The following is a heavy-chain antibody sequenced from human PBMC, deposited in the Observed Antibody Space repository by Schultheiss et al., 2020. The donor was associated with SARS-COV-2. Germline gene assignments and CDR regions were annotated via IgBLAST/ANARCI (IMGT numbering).Heavy chain of an antibody. CDR1: GFTFSSYA. V-gene: IGHV3-21*01. Sequence: GGSLRLSCAASGFTFSSYAMSWVRQAPGKGLEWVSSISSSSSYIYYADSVKGRFTISRDNAKNSLYLQMNSLRAEDTAVYYCARDLPPDYGSGTMGYFDYWGQGTLVTVSS. CDR3: ARDLPPDYGSGTMGYFDY. J-gene: IGHJ4*02. CDR2: ISSSSSYI. D-gene: IGHD3-10*01.